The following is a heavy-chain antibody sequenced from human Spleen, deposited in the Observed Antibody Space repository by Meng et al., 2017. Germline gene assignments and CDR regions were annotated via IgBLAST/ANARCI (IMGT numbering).Heavy chain of an antibody. J-gene: IGHJ4*02. Sequence: GESLKISCAASGFTFDDYGMSWVRQAPGKGLEWVSGINWNGGSTGYADSVKGRFTISRDNAKNSLYLQMNSLRAEDTALYYCASRAVAGQIDYWGQGTLVTVSS. V-gene: IGHV3-20*04. CDR2: INWNGGST. D-gene: IGHD6-19*01. CDR3: ASRAVAGQIDY. CDR1: GFTFDDYG.